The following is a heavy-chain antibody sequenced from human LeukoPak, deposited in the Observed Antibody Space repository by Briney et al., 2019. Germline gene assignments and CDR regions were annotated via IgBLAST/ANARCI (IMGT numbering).Heavy chain of an antibody. CDR3: AKLITMVRGVIALDAFDI. V-gene: IGHV3-30*02. Sequence: PGGSLRLSCAASGFTFSSYGMHWVRQAPGKGLEWVAFIRYDGSNKYYADSVKGRFTISRDNSKNTLYLQMNSLRAEDTAVYYCAKLITMVRGVIALDAFDIWGQGTMVTVSS. D-gene: IGHD3-10*01. CDR1: GFTFSSYG. J-gene: IGHJ3*02. CDR2: IRYDGSNK.